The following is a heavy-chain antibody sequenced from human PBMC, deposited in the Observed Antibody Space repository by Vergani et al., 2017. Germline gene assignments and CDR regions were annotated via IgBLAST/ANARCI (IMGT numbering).Heavy chain of an antibody. V-gene: IGHV3-20*04. CDR1: GFTFDDYG. J-gene: IGHJ4*02. CDR2: INWNGGST. Sequence: EVQLVESGGGVVRPGGSLRLSCAASGFTFDDYGMSWVRQAPGKGLEWVSGINWNGGSTGYADSVKGRFTISRANAKNSLYLQMNSLRAEDTALYYCAREGNAYYDFWSGYYTRYYFDYWGQGTLVTVSS. CDR3: AREGNAYYDFWSGYYTRYYFDY. D-gene: IGHD3-3*01.